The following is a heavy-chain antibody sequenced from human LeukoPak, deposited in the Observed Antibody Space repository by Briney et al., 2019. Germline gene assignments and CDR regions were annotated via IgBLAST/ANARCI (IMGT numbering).Heavy chain of an antibody. CDR3: ATGSKRLWFGPLLDS. D-gene: IGHD3-10*01. Sequence: ASVKVSCKASGYSFTAYYMHWVRQAPGQGLEWMGWINPDTGGTNYAPKFQGRVTMTRDSSISTAYMDLNRLRDDDTAVYYCATGSKRLWFGPLLDSWGPGSLVTVSS. CDR2: INPDTGGT. CDR1: GYSFTAYY. V-gene: IGHV1-2*02. J-gene: IGHJ4*02.